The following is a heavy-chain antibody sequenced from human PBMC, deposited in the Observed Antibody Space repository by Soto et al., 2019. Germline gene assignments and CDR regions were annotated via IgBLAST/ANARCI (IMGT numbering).Heavy chain of an antibody. V-gene: IGHV5-51*01. CDR2: IYPGDSDT. Sequence: PGESLKISCKGSGYSFTSYWIGWVRQMPGKGLEWMGIIYPGDSDTRYSPSFQGQVTISADKSISTAYLQWSSLKASDTAMYYCARHITGTYPHYYYGMDVWGQGTTVTVSS. D-gene: IGHD1-7*01. J-gene: IGHJ6*02. CDR1: GYSFTSYW. CDR3: ARHITGTYPHYYYGMDV.